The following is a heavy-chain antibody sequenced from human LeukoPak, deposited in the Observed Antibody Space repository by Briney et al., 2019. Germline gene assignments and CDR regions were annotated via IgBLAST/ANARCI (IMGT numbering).Heavy chain of an antibody. D-gene: IGHD2-15*01. CDR3: ARDPLGCSGGSCYSI. Sequence: SETLSLTCTVSGGSISSYYWSWIRQPPGKGLEWIGYIYYSGSTNYNPSLKSRVTISVDTSKNQFSLKLSSVTAADTAVYYCARDPLGCSGGSCYSIWGQGTLVTVSS. V-gene: IGHV4-59*01. CDR1: GGSISSYY. CDR2: IYYSGST. J-gene: IGHJ4*02.